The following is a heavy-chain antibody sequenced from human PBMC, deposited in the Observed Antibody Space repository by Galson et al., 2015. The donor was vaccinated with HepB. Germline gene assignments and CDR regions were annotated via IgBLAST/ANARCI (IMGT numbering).Heavy chain of an antibody. CDR2: INHSGST. V-gene: IGHV4-34*01. Sequence: SETLSLTCAVYGGSFSGYYWSWIRQPPGKGLEWIGEINHSGSTNHNPSLKSRVTISVDTSKNQFSLKLSSVTAADTAVYYCARVPMVRGVTTKYYFDYWGQGTLVTVSS. CDR3: ARVPMVRGVTTKYYFDY. J-gene: IGHJ4*02. D-gene: IGHD3-10*01. CDR1: GGSFSGYY.